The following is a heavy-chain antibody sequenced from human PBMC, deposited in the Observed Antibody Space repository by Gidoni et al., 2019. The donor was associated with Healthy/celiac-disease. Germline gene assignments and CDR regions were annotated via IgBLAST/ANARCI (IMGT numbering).Heavy chain of an antibody. CDR1: GFTLSSYW. D-gene: IGHD5-12*01. V-gene: IGHV3-74*01. J-gene: IGHJ4*02. Sequence: EVQLVESGGGLVQPGGSLRLSSAASGFTLSSYWMHWVRQAPGKGLVWVSRINSDGSRTSYADSVKGRFTISRDNAKNTLYLQMNSLRAEDTAVYYCARGGSGYDLGDFDYWGQGTLVTVSS. CDR2: INSDGSRT. CDR3: ARGGSGYDLGDFDY.